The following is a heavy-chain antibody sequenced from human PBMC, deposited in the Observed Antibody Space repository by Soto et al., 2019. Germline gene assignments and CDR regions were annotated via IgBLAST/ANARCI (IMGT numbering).Heavy chain of an antibody. J-gene: IGHJ4*02. CDR3: ARDLLAGDF. Sequence: QVQLVQSGAEVKKPGAYVKVSCRASGYTFTNYYIHWVRHAPGQGLEWMAIINPMSGSTNYAQNFQGRVTLTMDTSTTTVYMDLSSLRFEDTAVYFCARDLLAGDFWGQGTLVTVSS. V-gene: IGHV1-46*01. CDR2: INPMSGST. D-gene: IGHD3-10*01. CDR1: GYTFTNYY.